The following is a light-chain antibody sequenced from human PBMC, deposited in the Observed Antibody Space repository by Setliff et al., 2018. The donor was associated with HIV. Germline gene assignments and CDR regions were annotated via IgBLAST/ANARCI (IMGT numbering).Light chain of an antibody. Sequence: QSVLTQPASVSGSPGQSITISCTGTSSDVGGYNYVSWYQQHPGKAPKLMIYEVSNRPSGVSNRFSGSKSGNTASLTISGLQAEDEADYYCSSYASTNTLPFGTGTKVTVL. J-gene: IGLJ1*01. CDR2: EVS. CDR1: SSDVGGYNY. CDR3: SSYASTNTLP. V-gene: IGLV2-14*01.